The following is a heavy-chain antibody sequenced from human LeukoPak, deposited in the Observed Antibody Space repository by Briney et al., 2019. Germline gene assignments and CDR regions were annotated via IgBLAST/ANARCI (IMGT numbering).Heavy chain of an antibody. CDR3: ARDIAAAGTGLDAFDI. D-gene: IGHD6-13*01. CDR1: GGPLSGYY. V-gene: IGHV4-34*01. CDR2: INHGGAT. Sequence: SETLSLTCAVSGGPLSGYYWSWIRQPPGKGLEWIGEINHGGATNYNPSLKSRVTISVDRSSNQFSLKLNSLTAADTAVYYCARDIAAAGTGLDAFDIWGQGTMVTVSS. J-gene: IGHJ3*02.